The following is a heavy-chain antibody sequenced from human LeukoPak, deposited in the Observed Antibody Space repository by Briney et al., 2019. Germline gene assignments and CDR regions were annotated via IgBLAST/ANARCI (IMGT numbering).Heavy chain of an antibody. V-gene: IGHV1-69*13. CDR1: GGTFSSYA. CDR3: ARDRSISTIFGVVTPPEAWFDP. D-gene: IGHD3-3*01. J-gene: IGHJ5*02. CDR2: IIPIFGTA. Sequence: GASVKVSCKASGGTFSSYAISWVRQAPGQGLEWMGGIIPIFGTANYAQKFQGRVTITADESTSTAYMELSSLRSEDTAVYYCARDRSISTIFGVVTPPEAWFDPWGRGTLVTVSS.